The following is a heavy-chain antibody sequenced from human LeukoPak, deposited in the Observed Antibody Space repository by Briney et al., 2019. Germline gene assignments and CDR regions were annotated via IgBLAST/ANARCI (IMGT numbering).Heavy chain of an antibody. D-gene: IGHD4-17*01. Sequence: GGSLRLSCAASGFTFSSYGMHWVRQAPGKGLEWVAVIWYDGSNKYYADSVKGRFTISRDNSKNTLYLQMNSLRAEDTAVYYCAKATYGDYVGYWGQGTLVTVSS. J-gene: IGHJ4*02. CDR3: AKATYGDYVGY. CDR1: GFTFSSYG. V-gene: IGHV3-33*06. CDR2: IWYDGSNK.